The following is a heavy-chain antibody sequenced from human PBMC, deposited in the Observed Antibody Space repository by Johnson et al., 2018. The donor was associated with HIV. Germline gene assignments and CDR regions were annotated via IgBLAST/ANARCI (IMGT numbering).Heavy chain of an antibody. Sequence: VQLVESGGGLVQPGGSLRLSCAASGFTFSSYAMSWVRQAPGKGLEWVSAISGSGGSTYYADSVKGRFTISRDNSKNTLYLQMNSLRAEDTAVYYCAREEGTVILTRGDAFDIWGQGTMVTVSS. V-gene: IGHV3-23*04. D-gene: IGHD3-9*01. CDR1: GFTFSSYA. CDR3: AREEGTVILTRGDAFDI. CDR2: ISGSGGST. J-gene: IGHJ3*02.